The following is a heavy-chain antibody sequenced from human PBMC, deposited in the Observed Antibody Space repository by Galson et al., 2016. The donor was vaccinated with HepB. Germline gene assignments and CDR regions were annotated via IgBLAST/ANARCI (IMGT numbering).Heavy chain of an antibody. CDR1: GFTFNSYA. V-gene: IGHV3-23*01. CDR3: AKRGAAADTLPYYYALDL. CDR2: ISGGGGST. Sequence: SLRLSCAASGFTFNSYAMSWVRQAPGRGLEWVSAISGGGGSTYYADSVKGRFTISRDNSKNTLYLQMNSLRAEDTAVYSCAKRGAAADTLPYYYALDLWGQGTTVTVSS. J-gene: IGHJ6*02. D-gene: IGHD6-13*01.